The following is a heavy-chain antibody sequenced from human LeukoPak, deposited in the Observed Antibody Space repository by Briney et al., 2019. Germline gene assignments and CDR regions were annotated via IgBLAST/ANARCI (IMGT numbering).Heavy chain of an antibody. Sequence: SETLSLTCAVYGGSFRGYYWSWIRQPPGKGLEWIGEINHSGSTNYNPSLKSRVTISVDTSKNQFSLKLSSVTAADTAVYYCARALGDYWGQGTLVTVSS. J-gene: IGHJ4*02. CDR3: ARALGDY. CDR1: GGSFRGYY. V-gene: IGHV4-34*01. CDR2: INHSGST. D-gene: IGHD7-27*01.